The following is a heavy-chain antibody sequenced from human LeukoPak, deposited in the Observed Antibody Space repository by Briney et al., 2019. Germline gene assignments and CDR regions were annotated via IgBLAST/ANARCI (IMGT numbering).Heavy chain of an antibody. J-gene: IGHJ4*02. CDR3: ASLDHSSSSYFDY. V-gene: IGHV4-30-2*01. CDR1: GGSISSGGYS. CDR2: IYHSGST. D-gene: IGHD6-6*01. Sequence: SETLSLTCVVSGGSISSGGYSWSWIRQPPGTGLEWIGYIYHSGSTYYNPSLKSRVTISVDRSKNQFSLKLSSVTAADTAVYYCASLDHSSSSYFDYWGQGTLVTVSS.